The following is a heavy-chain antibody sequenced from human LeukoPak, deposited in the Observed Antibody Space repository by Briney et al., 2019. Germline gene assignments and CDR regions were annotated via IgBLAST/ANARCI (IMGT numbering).Heavy chain of an antibody. CDR2: IYYSGST. D-gene: IGHD4-17*01. Sequence: PSETLSLTCTVSGGSISSSSYYWGWIRQPPGKGLEWIGSIYYSGSTYYNPSLKSRVTISVDTSKNQFSLKLSSVTAADTAVYYCARLGGTDYGDYDWGQGTLVTVSS. CDR3: ARLGGTDYGDYD. J-gene: IGHJ4*02. CDR1: GGSISSSSYY. V-gene: IGHV4-39*01.